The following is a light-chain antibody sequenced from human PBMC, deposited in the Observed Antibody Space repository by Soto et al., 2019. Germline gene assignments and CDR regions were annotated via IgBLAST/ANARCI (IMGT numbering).Light chain of an antibody. Sequence: DIQMTQSPSTLSASVGDRVTITCRASQSISSWLAWYQQKPGRAPKLLIYDASSSESGVASRFRHTGSGTEFTLTISSLQPDDFATNDCQQYNSYPWRVGQGTKAEIK. CDR1: QSISSW. V-gene: IGKV1-5*01. CDR2: DAS. J-gene: IGKJ1*01. CDR3: QQYNSYPWR.